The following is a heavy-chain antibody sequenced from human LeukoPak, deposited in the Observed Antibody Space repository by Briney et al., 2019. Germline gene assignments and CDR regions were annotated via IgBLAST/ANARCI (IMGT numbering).Heavy chain of an antibody. Sequence: SETLSLTCAVYGGSFSGHYWSWIRQPPGKGLEWIGEINHSGYIDYNPSLKSRVTVSVDTSKNQFSLKLSSVTAADTAVYYCARNSADRPYYYMDVWGKGTTVTVSS. D-gene: IGHD2-2*01. J-gene: IGHJ6*03. CDR3: ARNSADRPYYYMDV. CDR1: GGSFSGHY. CDR2: INHSGYI. V-gene: IGHV4-34*01.